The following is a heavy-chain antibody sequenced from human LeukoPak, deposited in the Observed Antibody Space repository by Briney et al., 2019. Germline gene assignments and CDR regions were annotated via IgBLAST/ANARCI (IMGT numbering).Heavy chain of an antibody. J-gene: IGHJ4*02. V-gene: IGHV4-4*07. D-gene: IGHD5-12*01. CDR3: ARSGRGYSGYEVDY. CDR1: GGSISSYY. Sequence: PSETLSLTSTVSGGSISSYYWSWIRQPAGKGLEWIGRIYTSGSTNYNPSLKSRVTMSVDTSKNQFSLKLSSVTAADTAVYYCARSGRGYSGYEVDYWGQGTLVTVSS. CDR2: IYTSGST.